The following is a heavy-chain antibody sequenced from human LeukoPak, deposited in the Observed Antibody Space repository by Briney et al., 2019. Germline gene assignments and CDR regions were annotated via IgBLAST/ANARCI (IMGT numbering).Heavy chain of an antibody. V-gene: IGHV3-21*01. J-gene: IGHJ4*02. CDR1: GFTFSSYS. CDR2: ISSSSSYV. Sequence: PGGSPRLSCAASGFTFSSYSMNWVRQAPGKGLEWVSSISSSSSYVYYADSVKGRFTISRDNAKNSLYLQMNSLRAEDTAVYYCARGLVVAATHFDYWGQGTLVTVSS. D-gene: IGHD2-15*01. CDR3: ARGLVVAATHFDY.